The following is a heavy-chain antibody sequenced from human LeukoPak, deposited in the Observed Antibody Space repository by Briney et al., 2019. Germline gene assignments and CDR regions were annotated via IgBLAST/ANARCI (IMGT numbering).Heavy chain of an antibody. CDR2: IVGDAGRT. V-gene: IGHV3-23*01. J-gene: IGHJ4*02. CDR1: GFIFSNHG. D-gene: IGHD6-13*01. Sequence: GGSLRLSCAASGFIFSNHGMNWVRQAPGKGLEWVSGIVGDAGRTYYADSVKGRFTISRDNSKRTMHLQMNSLRAEDTAVYYCAKDLVAGAGTPLFGFWGQGTLVTVSS. CDR3: AKDLVAGAGTPLFGF.